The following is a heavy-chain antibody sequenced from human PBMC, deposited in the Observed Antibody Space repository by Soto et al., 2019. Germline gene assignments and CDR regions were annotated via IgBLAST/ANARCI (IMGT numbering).Heavy chain of an antibody. V-gene: IGHV3-23*01. CDR1: GFTFSAYA. CDR3: AIRILGVEY. CDR2: ISGTSPST. Sequence: GGSLRLSCAASGFTFSAYAMSWVRQAPGKGLEWVSAISGTSPSTYYADSVQGRFTISRDSSRKTLFLQMNTLRAEDTAVYFCAIRILGVEYWGQGTQVTVSS. D-gene: IGHD3-3*01. J-gene: IGHJ4*02.